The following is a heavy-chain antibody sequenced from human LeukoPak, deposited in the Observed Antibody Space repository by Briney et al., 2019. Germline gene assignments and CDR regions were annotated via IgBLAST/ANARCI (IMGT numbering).Heavy chain of an antibody. CDR1: GFTFSNAW. CDR3: NTGHAYAYGY. J-gene: IGHJ4*02. D-gene: IGHD3-16*01. CDR2: IKTIGEGGTT. Sequence: GGSLRLSRAASGFTFSNAWMSWVRQAPGKGLEWVGRIKTIGEGGTTDYAAPVKGRFTISRDDSINTLYLQVISLKTDDTAVYFCNTGHAYAYGYWGQGTLVTVSS. V-gene: IGHV3-15*01.